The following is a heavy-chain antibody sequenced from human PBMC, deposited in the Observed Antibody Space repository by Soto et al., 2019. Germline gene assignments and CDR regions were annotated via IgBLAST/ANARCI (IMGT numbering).Heavy chain of an antibody. Sequence: SETLSLTCAVYGGSFSSYYWSWIRQPPGKGLEWIGEINHSGGTIYNPSLKSRVTISVDTSKSQFSLKLTSVTAADRAVYYCARGRVDPVDSSGFYEDWGQGTPVTVS. D-gene: IGHD3-22*01. V-gene: IGHV4-34*01. J-gene: IGHJ4*02. CDR3: ARGRVDPVDSSGFYED. CDR1: GGSFSSYY. CDR2: INHSGGT.